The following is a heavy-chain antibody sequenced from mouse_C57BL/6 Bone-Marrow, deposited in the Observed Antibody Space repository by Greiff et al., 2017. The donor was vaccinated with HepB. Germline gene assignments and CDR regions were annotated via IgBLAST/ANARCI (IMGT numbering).Heavy chain of an antibody. CDR3: ARGWYFDV. V-gene: IGHV5-4*01. J-gene: IGHJ1*03. Sequence: DVQLVESGGGLVKPGGSLKLSCAASGFTFSSYAMSWVRQTPEKRLEWVATISDGGSYTYYPDNVKGRFTISRDNAKNNLYLQMSHLKSEDTAMYYCARGWYFDVWGTGTTVTVSS. CDR2: ISDGGSYT. CDR1: GFTFSSYA.